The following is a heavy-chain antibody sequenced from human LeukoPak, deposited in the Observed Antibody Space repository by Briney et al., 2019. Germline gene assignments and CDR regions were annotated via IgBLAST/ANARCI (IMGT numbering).Heavy chain of an antibody. CDR3: ARFSGRYGILGDEEDY. Sequence: ASEKVSCKASGYTFTSYYMRWVRHGPGQGLERMGVINPSGGSTSYAQKFQGRATLTRDTSTSTVYMELRTLRSEDTAVYYCARFSGRYGILGDEEDYWGQGTLVTVSS. V-gene: IGHV1-46*01. CDR1: GYTFTSYY. CDR2: INPSGGST. J-gene: IGHJ4*02. D-gene: IGHD1-26*01.